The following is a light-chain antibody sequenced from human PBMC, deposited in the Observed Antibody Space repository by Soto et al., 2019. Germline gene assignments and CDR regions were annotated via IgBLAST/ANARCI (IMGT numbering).Light chain of an antibody. J-gene: IGKJ4*01. V-gene: IGKV1-9*01. Sequence: DIQLTQSPSLLSASVGDRVTITCQAGQTISKFLSWYQQKPGKAPKLLIYAASTLQDGVPSRFSGSGSGTEFTLTISSLQPEDFATYYCQLINSFFGGGTRVEI. CDR2: AAS. CDR3: QLINSF. CDR1: QTISKF.